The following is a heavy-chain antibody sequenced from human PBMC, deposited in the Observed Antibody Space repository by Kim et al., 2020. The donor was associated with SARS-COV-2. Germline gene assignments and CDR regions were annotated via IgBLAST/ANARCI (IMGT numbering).Heavy chain of an antibody. V-gene: IGHV4-61*07. CDR3: ARHRNGWANEGTFDS. J-gene: IGHJ4*02. D-gene: IGHD6-19*01. Sequence: PSLKRRVNISVDTSKNQFSLRLRSVTAADTAVYHCARHRNGWANEGTFDSWGQGTLVTVSS.